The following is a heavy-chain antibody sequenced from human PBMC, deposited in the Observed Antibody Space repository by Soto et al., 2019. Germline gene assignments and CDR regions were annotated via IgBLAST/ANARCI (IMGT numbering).Heavy chain of an antibody. D-gene: IGHD1-26*01. J-gene: IGHJ6*02. CDR3: HARGPLPAAGHGECYYDGMDV. CDR1: GGSISSGGYS. CDR2: IYHSGST. V-gene: IGHV4-30-2*01. Sequence: QLQLQESGSGLVKPSQTLSLTCAVSGGSISSGGYSWSWIRQPPGKGLEWIGYIYHSGSTYYNPALKSGVRLSVARYTIKSSLMRSAVTAAEMSVYYCHARGPLPAAGHGECYYDGMDVWGQGTTVSVAS.